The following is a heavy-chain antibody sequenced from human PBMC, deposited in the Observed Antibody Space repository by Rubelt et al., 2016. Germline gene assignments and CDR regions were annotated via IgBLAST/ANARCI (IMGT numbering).Heavy chain of an antibody. Sequence: QVQLQQWGAGLLKPSETLSLTCAVYGGSFSGYYWSWIRQPPGKGLEWIGSFYSSGRTYYNPSLVSRVTISLDTSKKQFSLEQSSVTAADTAVYYCAREEELYYDPNYVDPWGQGTLVTVSS. CDR2: FYSSGRT. V-gene: IGHV4-34*01. J-gene: IGHJ5*02. D-gene: IGHD2-8*01. CDR3: AREEELYYDPNYVDP. CDR1: GGSFSGYY.